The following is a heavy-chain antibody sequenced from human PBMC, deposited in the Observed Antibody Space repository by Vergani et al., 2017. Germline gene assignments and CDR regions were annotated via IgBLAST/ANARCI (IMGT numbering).Heavy chain of an antibody. D-gene: IGHD4-17*01. CDR2: IRWNSGSI. CDR3: ANDSGGDYAYYYYCMDV. CDR1: GFTFDDYA. V-gene: IGHV3-9*01. Sequence: EVQLVESGGGLVQPGRSLRLSCAASGFTFDDYAMHWVRQAPGKGLEWVSGIRWNSGSIGYADSVKGRFTISRDNAKSSLYLQMNSLRAEDTALYYCANDSGGDYAYYYYCMDVWGKGTTVTVSS. J-gene: IGHJ6*03.